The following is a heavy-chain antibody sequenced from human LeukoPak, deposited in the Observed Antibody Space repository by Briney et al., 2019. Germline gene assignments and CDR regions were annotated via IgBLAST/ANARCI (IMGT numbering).Heavy chain of an antibody. Sequence: PSETLSLTCTVSGGSISSSSYYWGWIRQPPGKGLEWIGSVYYSGSTYYNPSLESRVTISVDTSKNQFSLKLSSVTAADTAVYYCARGGRDYYDSSGFDYWGQGTLVTVSS. CDR3: ARGGRDYYDSSGFDY. CDR1: GGSISSSSYY. D-gene: IGHD3-22*01. V-gene: IGHV4-39*07. J-gene: IGHJ4*02. CDR2: VYYSGST.